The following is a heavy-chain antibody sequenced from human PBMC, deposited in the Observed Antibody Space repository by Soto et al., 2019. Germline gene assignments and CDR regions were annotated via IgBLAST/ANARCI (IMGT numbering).Heavy chain of an antibody. CDR1: GFTFDDYG. CDR3: ARDSPTITMVRGVIVWGYFDY. J-gene: IGHJ4*02. V-gene: IGHV3-20*04. Sequence: VQLVESGGGVVRPGGSLRLSCAASGFTFDDYGMSWVRQAPGKGLEWVSGINWNGGSTGYADSVKGRFTISRDNAKNSLYLQMNSLRAEDTALYYCARDSPTITMVRGVIVWGYFDYWGQGTLVTVSS. D-gene: IGHD3-10*01. CDR2: INWNGGST.